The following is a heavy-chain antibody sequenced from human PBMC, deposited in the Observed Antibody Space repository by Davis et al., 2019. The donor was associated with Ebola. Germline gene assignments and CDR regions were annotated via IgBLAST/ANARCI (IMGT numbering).Heavy chain of an antibody. CDR2: IKSKTDGGTT. D-gene: IGHD3-3*01. CDR3: TPTDGLFWSGYIVDY. CDR1: GFTFSNAW. V-gene: IGHV3-15*01. J-gene: IGHJ4*02. Sequence: PGGSLRLSCAASGFTFSNAWMSWVRQAPGKGLEWVGRIKSKTDGGTTDYAAPVKGRFTISRDDSKNTLYLQMNSLKTEDTAVYYCTPTDGLFWSGYIVDYWGQGTLVTVSS.